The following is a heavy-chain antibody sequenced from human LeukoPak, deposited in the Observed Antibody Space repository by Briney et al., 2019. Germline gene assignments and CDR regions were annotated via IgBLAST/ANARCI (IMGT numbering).Heavy chain of an antibody. D-gene: IGHD1-26*01. CDR3: ARGINVGATSY. Sequence: SETLSLTCTVSGGSISTYYWSWVRQSPGKGLEWIGCVQYSGNTKYNPLFKSRVTISVDSSKNQFSLRLSSMTTADTAMYFCARGINVGATSYWGQGTLVTVSA. CDR2: VQYSGNT. V-gene: IGHV4-59*01. J-gene: IGHJ4*02. CDR1: GGSISTYY.